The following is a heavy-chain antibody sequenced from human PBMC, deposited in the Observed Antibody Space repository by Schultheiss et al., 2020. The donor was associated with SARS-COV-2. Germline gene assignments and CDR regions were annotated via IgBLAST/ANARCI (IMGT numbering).Heavy chain of an antibody. Sequence: SQTLSLTCAVYGGSFSGYYWSWIRQPPGKGLEWIGEINHSGSTNYNPSLKSRVTISVDTSKNQFSLKLSSVTAADTAVYYCARGRPPIVVVPAVPFDYWGQGTLVTVSS. CDR1: GGSFSGYY. V-gene: IGHV4-34*01. CDR3: ARGRPPIVVVPAVPFDY. J-gene: IGHJ4*02. D-gene: IGHD2-2*01. CDR2: INHSGST.